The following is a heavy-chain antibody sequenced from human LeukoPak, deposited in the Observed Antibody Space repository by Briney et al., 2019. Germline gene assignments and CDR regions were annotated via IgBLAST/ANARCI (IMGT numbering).Heavy chain of an antibody. CDR1: GFTFGTYW. D-gene: IGHD6-19*01. J-gene: IGHJ4*02. V-gene: IGHV3-7*01. CDR3: VRDTYRTAVAGSSGLGY. CDR2: IKQDGSEK. Sequence: GGSLRLSCAASGFTFGTYWMGWVRQAPGKGLEWVANIKQDGSEKSYVHSVKGRFTISRDNVKNSVYLQMHSLRADDTAIYYCVRDTYRTAVAGSSGLGYWGQGTLVTVSS.